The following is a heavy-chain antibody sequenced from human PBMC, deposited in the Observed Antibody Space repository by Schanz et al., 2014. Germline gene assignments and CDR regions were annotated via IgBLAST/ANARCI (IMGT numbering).Heavy chain of an antibody. V-gene: IGHV3-21*02. Sequence: EVQLVESGGSLVKPGGSLRLSCAASGFTFRNYKMIWVRQAPGKGLEWVSSISSTSTYINYADSVKGRFTISRDNAKSTVYLQMNSLGVEDMAVYYCARGGYSYGSGYYAMDVWGQGTAVTVSS. CDR2: ISSTSTYI. J-gene: IGHJ6*02. D-gene: IGHD5-18*01. CDR1: GFTFRNYK. CDR3: ARGGYSYGSGYYAMDV.